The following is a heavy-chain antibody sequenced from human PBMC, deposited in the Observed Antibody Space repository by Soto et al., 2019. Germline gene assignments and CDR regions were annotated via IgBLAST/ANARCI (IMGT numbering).Heavy chain of an antibody. CDR1: VVSISSYY. CDR3: ARDLSPNRSGSYYYYGMDV. Sequence: XETLSLTCTFSVVSISSYYWSCIRHPPGKGLEWIGYIYYSGSTNYNPSLKSRVTISVDTSKNQFSLKLSSVTAADTAVYYCARDLSPNRSGSYYYYGMDVWGQGTTVTVSS. J-gene: IGHJ6*01. CDR2: IYYSGST. V-gene: IGHV4-59*01. D-gene: IGHD1-26*01.